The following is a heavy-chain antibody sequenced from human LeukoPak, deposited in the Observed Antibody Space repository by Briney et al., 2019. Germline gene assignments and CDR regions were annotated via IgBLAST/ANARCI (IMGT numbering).Heavy chain of an antibody. V-gene: IGHV4-34*01. CDR1: GGSFSGYY. Sequence: SETLSLTCAVYGGSFSGYYWSWIRQPPGKGLEWIGEINHSGSTNYNPSLKSRVTISVDTSKNQFSLKLSSVTAADTAVYHCARVTASYNWFDPWGQGTLVTVSS. D-gene: IGHD2-21*02. CDR3: ARVTASYNWFDP. CDR2: INHSGST. J-gene: IGHJ5*02.